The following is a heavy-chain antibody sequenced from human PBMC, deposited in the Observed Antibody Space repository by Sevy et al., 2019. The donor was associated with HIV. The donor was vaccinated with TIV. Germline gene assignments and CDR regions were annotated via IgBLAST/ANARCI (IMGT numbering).Heavy chain of an antibody. CDR1: GYTFIGYY. CDR3: ARELGWDSITYYPSTF. Sequence: ASVKVSCKGSGYTFIGYYIHWVRQAPGQGLEWMGRVNPNSGDTHYAQKFQGRVTMTRDMSISTAYMELSRLRSDDTAVYFCARELGWDSITYYPSTFWGQGTLVTVSS. V-gene: IGHV1-2*06. CDR2: VNPNSGDT. J-gene: IGHJ4*02. D-gene: IGHD2-2*01.